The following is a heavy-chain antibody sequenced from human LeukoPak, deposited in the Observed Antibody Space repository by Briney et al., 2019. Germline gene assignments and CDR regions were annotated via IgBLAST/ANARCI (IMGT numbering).Heavy chain of an antibody. J-gene: IGHJ4*02. D-gene: IGHD3-22*01. Sequence: SVTVSCKASGFTFTSSAVQWVRQARGQRLEWIGWIVVGSGNTNYAQKFQERVTITRDMSTSTAYMELSSLRSEDTAVYYCAADQGYYSHTLSCWGQGTLVTVSS. V-gene: IGHV1-58*01. CDR2: IVVGSGNT. CDR1: GFTFTSSA. CDR3: AADQGYYSHTLSC.